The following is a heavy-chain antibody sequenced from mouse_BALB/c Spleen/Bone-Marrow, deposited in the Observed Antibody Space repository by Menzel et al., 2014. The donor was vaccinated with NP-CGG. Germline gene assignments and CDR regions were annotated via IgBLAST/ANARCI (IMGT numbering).Heavy chain of an antibody. CDR3: ARHGDYCGSSLFAY. CDR1: EYEFPSHD. D-gene: IGHD1-1*01. V-gene: IGHV5-2*01. J-gene: IGHJ3*01. CDR2: INSDGGST. Sequence: EVQVVESGGGLVQPGESLKLSCESNEYEFPSHDMSWVRKTPEKRLELVAAINSDGGSTYYPDTMERRFIISRDNSKKTLYLQMSSLRSEDTAFYYSARHGDYCGSSLFAYWCQGTLVTVSA.